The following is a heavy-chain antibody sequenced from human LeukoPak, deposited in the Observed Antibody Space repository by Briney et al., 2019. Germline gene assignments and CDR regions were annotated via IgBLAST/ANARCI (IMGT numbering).Heavy chain of an antibody. CDR3: ARDISAGIYMYEY. CDR2: INPNSGGT. D-gene: IGHD2-15*01. J-gene: IGHJ4*02. CDR1: GYIFTGHY. Sequence: ASVKVSCNASGYIFTGHYMHWVRQAPGQGLEWMGWINPNSGGTKYAQKFQGRVNMTRDTSISTTYMELRRLTSDDTAVYYCARDISAGIYMYEYWGQGSLVTVSS. V-gene: IGHV1-2*02.